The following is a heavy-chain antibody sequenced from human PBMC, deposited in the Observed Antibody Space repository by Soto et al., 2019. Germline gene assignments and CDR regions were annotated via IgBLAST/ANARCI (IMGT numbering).Heavy chain of an antibody. Sequence: EVQLLESGGGLVQPGGSLRLSCAASGFTFSSYAMSWVRQAPGKGLEWVSAISGSGGSTYYADSVKGRFTISRDNXKNTLYLQMNSLRAEDTAVYYCARVEYSGSYYFDYWGQGTLVTVSS. V-gene: IGHV3-23*01. CDR2: ISGSGGST. J-gene: IGHJ4*02. D-gene: IGHD1-26*01. CDR1: GFTFSSYA. CDR3: ARVEYSGSYYFDY.